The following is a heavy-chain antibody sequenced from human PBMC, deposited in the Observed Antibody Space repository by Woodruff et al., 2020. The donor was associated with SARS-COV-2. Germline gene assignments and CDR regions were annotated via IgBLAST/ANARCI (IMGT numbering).Heavy chain of an antibody. CDR3: ARVKSGSDDWLDP. D-gene: IGHD1-26*01. V-gene: IGHV3-74*01. Sequence: VRQAPGKGLVWVSRINPDASRTSYADSVKGRLTISRDNAKNTVYLQMNSLRVEDTAVYFCARVKSGSDDWLDPWGQGTLVTVSS. J-gene: IGHJ5*02. CDR2: INPDASRT.